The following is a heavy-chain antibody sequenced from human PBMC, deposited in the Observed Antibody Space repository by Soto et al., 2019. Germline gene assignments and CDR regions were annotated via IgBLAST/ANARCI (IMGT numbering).Heavy chain of an antibody. Sequence: PGESLKISCKGSGYSFTSYWIGWVRQMPGKGLEWMGIIYPGDSDTRYSPSFQGQVTISADKSISTAYLQWSSLKASDTAMYYCAREGVGVVGYCSGGSCPSWQRGMDVWGQGTTVTVSS. CDR1: GYSFTSYW. J-gene: IGHJ6*02. CDR2: IYPGDSDT. V-gene: IGHV5-51*01. D-gene: IGHD2-15*01. CDR3: AREGVGVVGYCSGGSCPSWQRGMDV.